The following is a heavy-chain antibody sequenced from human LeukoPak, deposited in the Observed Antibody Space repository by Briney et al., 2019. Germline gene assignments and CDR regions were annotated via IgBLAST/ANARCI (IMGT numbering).Heavy chain of an antibody. CDR1: GGSISSYY. Sequence: NPSETLSLTCTVSGGSISSYYWSWIRQPPGKGLEWIGYIYYSGSTNYNPSLKSRVTISVDTSKNQFSLKLSSVTAADTAVYYCAREAGYYDSSGYYRALQHWGQGTLVTVSS. D-gene: IGHD3-22*01. J-gene: IGHJ1*01. CDR2: IYYSGST. V-gene: IGHV4-59*12. CDR3: AREAGYYDSSGYYRALQH.